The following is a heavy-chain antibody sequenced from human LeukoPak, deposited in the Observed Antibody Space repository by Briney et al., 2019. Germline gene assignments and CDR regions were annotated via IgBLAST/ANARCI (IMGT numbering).Heavy chain of an antibody. D-gene: IGHD2-2*01. J-gene: IGHJ4*02. V-gene: IGHV3-23*01. CDR1: GFTFSSYA. CDR3: AKVETSGGANCYALDY. CDR2: ISGSDGST. Sequence: GGSLRLPCAASGFTFSSYAMTWVRQAPDKGLEWVSAISGSDGSTYYADSVKGRFTIPRDDSQNTLYLQMNSLSAEDTAVYYCAKVETSGGANCYALDYWGQGTLVTVSS.